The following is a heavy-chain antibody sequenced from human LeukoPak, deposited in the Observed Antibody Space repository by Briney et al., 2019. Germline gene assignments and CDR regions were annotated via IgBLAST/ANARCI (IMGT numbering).Heavy chain of an antibody. Sequence: GGSLRLSCAVSGFTFSSYDMQWVRQATGKGLGWLSAVGTAGDTSYPRSVNGRSTNSRENANNPLYLQMNTLSAGNTAVYYCARGSIVADFDYWGQGTLITVSS. CDR2: VGTAGDT. CDR3: ARGSIVADFDY. J-gene: IGHJ4*02. D-gene: IGHD3-16*02. V-gene: IGHV3-13*01. CDR1: GFTFSSYD.